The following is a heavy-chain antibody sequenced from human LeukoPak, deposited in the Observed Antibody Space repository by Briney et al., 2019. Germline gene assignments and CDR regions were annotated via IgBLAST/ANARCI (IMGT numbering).Heavy chain of an antibody. CDR2: ISGSGGST. CDR3: ATPPRGRYFYYYYMDV. J-gene: IGHJ6*03. D-gene: IGHD3-10*01. CDR1: GFTFSSYA. V-gene: IGHV3-23*01. Sequence: PGGSLRLSCAASGFTFSSYAMSWVRQAPGKGLEWVSAISGSGGSTYYADSVKGRFTISRDNSKNTLYLQMNSLRAEDTAVYYCATPPRGRYFYYYYMDVWGKGTTVTVSS.